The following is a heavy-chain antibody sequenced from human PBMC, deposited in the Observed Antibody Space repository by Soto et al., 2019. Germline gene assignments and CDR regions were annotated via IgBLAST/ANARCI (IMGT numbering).Heavy chain of an antibody. J-gene: IGHJ4*02. D-gene: IGHD2-15*01. CDR1: GGSIHNSHSF. CDR3: GRVVEGATRHTDFDS. Sequence: HSETLSLTCAVSGGSIHNSHSFWGWIRQPPGKGLEFIGSVYYSGGAYYNPSLESRVTVSVDPSKNQFSLRLNSVTAADTAVYYCGRVVEGATRHTDFDSWGPGTLVTVSS. V-gene: IGHV4-39*01. CDR2: VYYSGGA.